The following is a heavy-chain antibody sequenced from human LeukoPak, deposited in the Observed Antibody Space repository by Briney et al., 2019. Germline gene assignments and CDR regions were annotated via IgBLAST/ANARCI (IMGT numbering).Heavy chain of an antibody. CDR1: GFSFSSYW. V-gene: IGHV3-7*01. Sequence: GGSLRLSCVASGFSFSSYWMAWVRQAPGKWLEWVANIKYDGSHKYYVDSVKGRFTISRDNAKNSVYLQINSLRVDDTAVYFCASSHDSSGNDWGQGTMVTVSS. CDR2: IKYDGSHK. J-gene: IGHJ4*02. CDR3: ASSHDSSGND. D-gene: IGHD3-22*01.